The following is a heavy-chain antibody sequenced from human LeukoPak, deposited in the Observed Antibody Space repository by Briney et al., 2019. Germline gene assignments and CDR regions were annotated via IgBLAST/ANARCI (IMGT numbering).Heavy chain of an antibody. CDR1: GFTFRSYD. Sequence: PGGSLRLSCAASGFTFRSYDMYWVRQAPGKGLEWVAFIRFDGSDKNYADSVKGRFTISRDNSKNTLFLQMNSLRAEDTAVYYCAKGRLVPGSVFDYWGQGNLVTVSS. J-gene: IGHJ4*02. D-gene: IGHD6-19*01. CDR3: AKGRLVPGSVFDY. CDR2: IRFDGSDK. V-gene: IGHV3-30*02.